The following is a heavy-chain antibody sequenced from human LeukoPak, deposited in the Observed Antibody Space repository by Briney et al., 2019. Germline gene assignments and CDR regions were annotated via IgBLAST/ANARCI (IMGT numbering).Heavy chain of an antibody. J-gene: IGHJ3*02. Sequence: GRSLRLSCAASGFTFSTYGIHWVRQAPGKGLEWVAVISFDGSNKYYADSVKGRFTISRDNSENTLYLQMNSLRAEDTAVYYCAKAYSGYSDAFDIWGQGTMVTVSS. CDR1: GFTFSTYG. V-gene: IGHV3-30*18. D-gene: IGHD5-12*01. CDR2: ISFDGSNK. CDR3: AKAYSGYSDAFDI.